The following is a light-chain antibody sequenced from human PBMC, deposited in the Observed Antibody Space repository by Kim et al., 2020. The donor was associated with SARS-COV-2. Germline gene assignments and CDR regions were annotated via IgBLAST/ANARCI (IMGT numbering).Light chain of an antibody. Sequence: GQSITCSCTGTSSNIGSYNYVSWYQQHPDKAPKVMIYEVNNRPSGVSNRFSGSKSGNTASLTISGLQAEDEADYYCSSFTSSDTYVFGTGTKVTVL. CDR1: SSNIGSYNY. CDR3: SSFTSSDTYV. J-gene: IGLJ1*01. CDR2: EVN. V-gene: IGLV2-14*01.